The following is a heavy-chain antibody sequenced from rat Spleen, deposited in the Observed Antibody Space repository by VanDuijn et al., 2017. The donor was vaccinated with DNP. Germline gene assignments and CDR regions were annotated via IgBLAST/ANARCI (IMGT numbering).Heavy chain of an antibody. CDR2: LSFDGSST. V-gene: IGHV5-29*01. CDR3: TSNPQIRTAAPFDY. D-gene: IGHD3-8*01. Sequence: EVQLVESGGGLVQPGRSLKVSCVASGFTFSKNAMAWVRQSPTKGLEWVAALSFDGSSTYYRDSVKGRFTISRDNAKNSLYLQIDSLRSDDTATYFCTSNPQIRTAAPFDYWGQGVMVTVSS. CDR1: GFTFSKNA. J-gene: IGHJ2*01.